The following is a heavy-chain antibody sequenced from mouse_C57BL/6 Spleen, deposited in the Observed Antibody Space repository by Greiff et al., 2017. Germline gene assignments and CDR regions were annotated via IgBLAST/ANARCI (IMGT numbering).Heavy chain of an antibody. Sequence: DVMLVESGGGLVQPGGSMKLSCVASGFTFSNYWMNWVRQSPEKGLEWVAQIRLKSDNYATHYAESVKGRFTISRDDSKSSVYLQMNNLRAEDTGIYYCTGDWVDYWGQGTTLTVSS. CDR2: IRLKSDNYAT. D-gene: IGHD4-1*01. J-gene: IGHJ2*01. CDR3: TGDWVDY. CDR1: GFTFSNYW. V-gene: IGHV6-3*01.